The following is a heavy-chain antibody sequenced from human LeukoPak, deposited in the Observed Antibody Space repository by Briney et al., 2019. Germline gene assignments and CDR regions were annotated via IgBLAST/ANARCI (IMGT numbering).Heavy chain of an antibody. Sequence: PGGSLRLSCAASEFTFSSYSMNWVRQAPGKGLEWVSSISSSSNIYYADSVKGRFAISRDNAKNGLYLQMNSLRAEDTAVYYCARGAGYCTSSSCHLWSDYWGQGTLVTVSS. CDR3: ARGAGYCTSSSCHLWSDY. V-gene: IGHV3-21*01. CDR1: EFTFSSYS. J-gene: IGHJ4*02. D-gene: IGHD2-2*01. CDR2: ISSSSNI.